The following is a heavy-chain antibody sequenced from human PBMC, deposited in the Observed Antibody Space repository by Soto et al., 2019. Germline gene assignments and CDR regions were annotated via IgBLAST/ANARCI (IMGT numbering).Heavy chain of an antibody. CDR3: ARAASHPDY. CDR1: GYTFSNFA. V-gene: IGHV1-3*01. CDR2: MNADNGDT. Sequence: GASVKVSCKASGYTFSNFAMHWVRQAPGQRLEWMGWMNADNGDTKYSQKFQGRVTITRDTSASTAYMELSSLTSEDKAVYYCARAASHPDYWGQGTLVTVS. J-gene: IGHJ4*02.